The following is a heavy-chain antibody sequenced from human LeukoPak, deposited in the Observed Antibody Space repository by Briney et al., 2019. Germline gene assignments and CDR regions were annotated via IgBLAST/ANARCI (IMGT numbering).Heavy chain of an antibody. D-gene: IGHD5-18*01. CDR2: INHSGST. CDR1: GGSFSGYY. J-gene: IGHJ4*02. Sequence: SETLSLTCAVYGGSFSGYYWSWIRQPPGKGLEWIGEINHSGSTNYNPSLKSRVTISVDTSKNQFSLKLSSVTAADTAVYYCARRIHTAMVPPKESFDYWGQGTLVTVSS. V-gene: IGHV4-34*01. CDR3: ARRIHTAMVPPKESFDY.